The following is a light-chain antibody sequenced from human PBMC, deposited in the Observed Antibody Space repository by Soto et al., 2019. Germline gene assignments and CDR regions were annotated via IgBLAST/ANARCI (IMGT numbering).Light chain of an antibody. Sequence: EIVLTQSPATLSLSPGERATLSCRASQSVNSFLAWYQQKPGQAPRLLIYDASNRATGIPARFSGSGSGTAFTLTISSLEPGDFAVYYCQQRSNWPWTFGQGTKVEIK. CDR1: QSVNSF. CDR2: DAS. CDR3: QQRSNWPWT. J-gene: IGKJ1*01. V-gene: IGKV3-11*01.